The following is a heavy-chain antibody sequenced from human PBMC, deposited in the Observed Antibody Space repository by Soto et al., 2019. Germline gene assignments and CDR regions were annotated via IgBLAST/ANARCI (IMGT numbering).Heavy chain of an antibody. J-gene: IGHJ6*02. CDR2: IDPSDSYT. V-gene: IGHV5-10-1*01. CDR3: ARRRRVNPSKYYYYGMDV. Sequence: GESLQISCNGSGYSFTSSWISWVRQMPGKGLEWMGRIDPSDSYTNYSPSFQGHVTISADKSISTAYLQWSSLKASDTAMYYCARRRRVNPSKYYYYGMDVWGPGTTVTVSS. CDR1: GYSFTSSW. D-gene: IGHD3-22*01.